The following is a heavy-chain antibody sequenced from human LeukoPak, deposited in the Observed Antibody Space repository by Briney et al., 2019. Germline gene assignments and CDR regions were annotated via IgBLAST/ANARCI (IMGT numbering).Heavy chain of an antibody. J-gene: IGHJ6*03. CDR3: ATTYSTHYYYYYMDV. D-gene: IGHD6-13*01. V-gene: IGHV4-39*01. CDR1: GGSISSSSYY. Sequence: SETLSLTCTVSGGSISSSSYYWGWIRQPPGKGLEWIGSIYYSGSTYYNPSLKSRVTISVDTSKNQFSLKLSSVTAADTAVYYCATTYSTHYYYYYMDVWGKGTTVTISS. CDR2: IYYSGST.